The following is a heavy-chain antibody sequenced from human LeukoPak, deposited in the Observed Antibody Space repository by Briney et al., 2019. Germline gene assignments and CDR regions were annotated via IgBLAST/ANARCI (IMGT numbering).Heavy chain of an antibody. CDR1: GGSIISHY. D-gene: IGHD3-22*01. Sequence: PSETLSLTCNVSGGSIISHYWSWIRQPPGKGPEWIGYIYYSVNTNYNPPLKSRVTISIDTSKNQFSLKLSSVTAADTAVYYCARHGLYDRSGYYTFDYWGQGTLVTVSS. V-gene: IGHV4-59*08. CDR2: IYYSVNT. CDR3: ARHGLYDRSGYYTFDY. J-gene: IGHJ4*02.